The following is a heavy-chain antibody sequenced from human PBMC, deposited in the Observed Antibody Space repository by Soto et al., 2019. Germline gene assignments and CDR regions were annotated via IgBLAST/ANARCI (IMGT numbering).Heavy chain of an antibody. CDR3: AREHWVLVDGYNLNSGMDV. CDR2: VSSSSSYI. J-gene: IGHJ6*02. V-gene: IGHV3-21*01. Sequence: GGSLRLSCAASGFTFSSYRMNWVRQAPGKWLERGSSVSSSSSYIYYADSVKGRFTISRDNAKKSMYLQINSLRAEDTAVYYCAREHWVLVDGYNLNSGMDVRGQGTTVTAP. CDR1: GFTFSSYR. D-gene: IGHD5-12*01.